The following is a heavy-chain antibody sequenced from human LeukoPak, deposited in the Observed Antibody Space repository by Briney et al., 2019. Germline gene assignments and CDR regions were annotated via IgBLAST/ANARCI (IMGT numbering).Heavy chain of an antibody. V-gene: IGHV5-10-1*01. Sequence: GESLRISCKASGYRFPSYWITWVRQMPGKGLEWMGGIDPIDSYTTYSPSFQGHVTISADKSIATVYLQWSSLKASDTAMYYCARHHGSSPKAFDIWGQGTMVTVSS. D-gene: IGHD2-2*03. CDR1: GYRFPSYW. J-gene: IGHJ3*02. CDR3: ARHHGSSPKAFDI. CDR2: IDPIDSYT.